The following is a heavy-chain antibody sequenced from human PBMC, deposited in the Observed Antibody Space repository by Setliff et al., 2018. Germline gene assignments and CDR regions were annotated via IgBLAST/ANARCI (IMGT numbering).Heavy chain of an antibody. Sequence: SETLSLTCTVSGDSINSGGVCWTWIRQPPGRDLEWIGYICYTGTSTYYNPSVESRLSISVDRSMNQFSLRLNSVTAADTAVYYCARARSNSGWYGFFDYWGQGALVTV. J-gene: IGHJ4*02. V-gene: IGHV4-30-4*08. CDR1: GDSINSGGVC. CDR2: ICYTGTST. CDR3: ARARSNSGWYGFFDY. D-gene: IGHD6-19*01.